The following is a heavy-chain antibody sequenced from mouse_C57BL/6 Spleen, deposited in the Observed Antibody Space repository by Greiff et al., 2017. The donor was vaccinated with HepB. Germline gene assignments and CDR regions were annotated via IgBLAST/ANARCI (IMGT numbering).Heavy chain of an antibody. CDR2: IDSNGGST. J-gene: IGHJ2*01. V-gene: IGHV5-6-3*01. CDR1: RFTIRSYG. Sequence: EVQLVESGGGIVQPGGSLKRSCAVSRFTIRSYGMSSVRQTPDKRLELVATIDSNGGSTDYPDSAKRRFTISGDNAKNALYLQMRSLKSEDTPMYYCARSAIWGQGTTLTVSS. D-gene: IGHD2-12*01. CDR3: ARSAI.